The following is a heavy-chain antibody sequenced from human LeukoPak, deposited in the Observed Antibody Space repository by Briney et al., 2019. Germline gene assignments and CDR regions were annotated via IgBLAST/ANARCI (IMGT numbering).Heavy chain of an antibody. CDR1: GFTFSRYW. V-gene: IGHV3-7*01. J-gene: IGHJ4*02. Sequence: GGSLRLSCAASGFTFSRYWMSWVRQAPGKGREWVGNIKEEGSENIYVESGKGGFTIARDKAKKSMYMELNRLRAEGTGVYVCARQRYSDYWGQGSLLTVCS. CDR3: ARQRYSDY. CDR2: IKEEGSEN. D-gene: IGHD1-1*01.